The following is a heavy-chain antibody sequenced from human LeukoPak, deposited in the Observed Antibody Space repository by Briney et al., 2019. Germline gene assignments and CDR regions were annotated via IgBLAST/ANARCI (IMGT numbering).Heavy chain of an antibody. CDR2: INHSGST. Sequence: SETLSLTCAVYGGSFSGYYWSWIRQPPGKGLEWIGEINHSGSTNYNPSLKSRVTISVDTSKNQISLKLSSVTAADTAVYYCARDRYPCSGGSCYPNWFDPWGQGTLVTVSS. J-gene: IGHJ5*02. CDR3: ARDRYPCSGGSCYPNWFDP. D-gene: IGHD2-15*01. V-gene: IGHV4-34*01. CDR1: GGSFSGYY.